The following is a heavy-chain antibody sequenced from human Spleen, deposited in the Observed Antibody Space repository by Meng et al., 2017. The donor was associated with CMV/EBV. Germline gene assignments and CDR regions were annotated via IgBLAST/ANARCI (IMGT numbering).Heavy chain of an antibody. CDR2: IQQDGSER. Sequence: CAASGFTWSTHRRDWVSRAPGKGLEWVANIQQDGSERCYVDSVKGRFSISRDDAKNSLYLQMKSLRAEDTAVNYCARGKSDSRSCDYWGQGTLVTVSS. J-gene: IGHJ4*02. CDR3: ARGKSDSRSCDY. D-gene: IGHD3-22*01. V-gene: IGHV3-7*01. CDR1: GFTWSTHR.